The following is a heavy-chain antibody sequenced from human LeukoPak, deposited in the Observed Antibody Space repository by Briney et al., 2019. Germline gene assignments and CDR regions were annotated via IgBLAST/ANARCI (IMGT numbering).Heavy chain of an antibody. Sequence: GGSLRLSCAASGFTFSSYWMSWVRQAPGKGLEGVANIKQDGSEKYYVDSVKGRFTISRDNAKSSLYLQMNSLRAEDTAVYYCARDQNYYDSSGYYYPEYFQHWGQGTLVTVSS. CDR3: ARDQNYYDSSGYYYPEYFQH. J-gene: IGHJ1*01. CDR1: GFTFSSYW. V-gene: IGHV3-7*01. CDR2: IKQDGSEK. D-gene: IGHD3-22*01.